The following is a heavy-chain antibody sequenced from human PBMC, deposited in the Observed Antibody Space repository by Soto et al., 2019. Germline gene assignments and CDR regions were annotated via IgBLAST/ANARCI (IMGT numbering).Heavy chain of an antibody. V-gene: IGHV5-51*01. CDR1: GYTYTNYW. CDR2: LYPGDSDT. Sequence: PGESLKISGKASGYTYTNYWLGWVRQMPGKGLEWMGILYPGDSDTRYSPSFQGQVTISADKSISTAYLQWSSLKASDTAMYYCARQWPHDAFDIWGQGTMVTVSS. J-gene: IGHJ3*02. CDR3: ARQWPHDAFDI.